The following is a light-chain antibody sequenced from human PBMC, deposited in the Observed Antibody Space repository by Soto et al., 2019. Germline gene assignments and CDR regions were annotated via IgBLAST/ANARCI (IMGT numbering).Light chain of an antibody. V-gene: IGKV3-20*01. CDR1: QSVYNNY. Sequence: EIVLTQSPGTLSLSPGERVTLSCRASQSVYNNYLAWYQQRPGQAPRTLIYGASSRATGIPDRFSGSGSGTDFTLSISGLEPEDSAVYYCQQYGNSLTFGGGNKVEI. J-gene: IGKJ4*01. CDR2: GAS. CDR3: QQYGNSLT.